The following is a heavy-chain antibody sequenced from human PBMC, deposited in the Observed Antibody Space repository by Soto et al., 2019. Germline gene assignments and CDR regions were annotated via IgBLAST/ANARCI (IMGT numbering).Heavy chain of an antibody. CDR2: IIPILGIA. CDR1: GGTFSSYT. V-gene: IGHV1-69*02. J-gene: IGHJ3*02. Sequence: QVQLVQSGAEVKKPGSSVKVSCKASGGTFSSYTISWVRQAPGQGIEWMGRIIPILGIANYAQKFQGRVTITADKSTSTAYMELSSLRSEDTAVYYCARAISASAAFDIWGQGTMVTVSS. CDR3: ARAISASAAFDI.